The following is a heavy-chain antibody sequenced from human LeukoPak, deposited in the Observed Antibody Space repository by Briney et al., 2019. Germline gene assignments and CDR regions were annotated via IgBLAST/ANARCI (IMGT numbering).Heavy chain of an antibody. Sequence: GGSLRLSCAASGFTFSSYGMHWVRQAPGKGLEWVAVISYDGSNKYYADSVKGRFTISRDNSKNTLYLQMNSLRSEDTAVYYCVYGVTTATSHWLDPWGQGTLVTVSS. CDR2: ISYDGSNK. V-gene: IGHV3-30*03. CDR3: VYGVTTATSHWLDP. J-gene: IGHJ5*02. D-gene: IGHD4-11*01. CDR1: GFTFSSYG.